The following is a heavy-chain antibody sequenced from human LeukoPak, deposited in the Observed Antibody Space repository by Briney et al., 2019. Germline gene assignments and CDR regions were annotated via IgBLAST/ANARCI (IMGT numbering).Heavy chain of an antibody. Sequence: PSETLSLTCTVSGGSISSYYWSWIRQPPGRGLEWLGNIYYSGGTHYNPSLKSRVTMSVDTSKNQLSLKLSSVTAADTAVYFCALDGVNYYGSTGYYYVWGQGTLVTVSS. CDR3: ALDGVNYYGSTGYYYV. V-gene: IGHV4-59*04. D-gene: IGHD3-22*01. J-gene: IGHJ4*02. CDR1: GGSISSYY. CDR2: IYYSGGT.